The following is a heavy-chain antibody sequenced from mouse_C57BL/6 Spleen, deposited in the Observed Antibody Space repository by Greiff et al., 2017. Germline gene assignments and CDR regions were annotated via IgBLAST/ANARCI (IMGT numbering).Heavy chain of an antibody. D-gene: IGHD1-1*01. CDR2: INPSSGYT. Sequence: QVQLQQSGAELAKPGASVKLSCKASGYTFTGYWMHWVKQRPGQGLEWIGYINPSSGYTKYNQKFKDKATLTADKSSSTAYMQLSSLTYEDSAVYYCARETTVVALWGYAMDYWGQGTSVTVSS. V-gene: IGHV1-7*01. CDR3: ARETTVVALWGYAMDY. CDR1: GYTFTGYW. J-gene: IGHJ4*01.